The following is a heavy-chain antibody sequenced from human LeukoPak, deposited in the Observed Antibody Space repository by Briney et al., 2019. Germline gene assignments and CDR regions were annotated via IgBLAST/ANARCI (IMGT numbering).Heavy chain of an antibody. CDR1: GGSISSYY. D-gene: IGHD2-2*01. V-gene: IGHV4-59*01. Sequence: SETLSLTCTVSGGSISSYYWSWIRQPPGKGLEWIGYIYYSGSTNYNPSLKSRVTISVDTSKNQFSLKLSSVTAADTAVYYCARVGYCSSTSCSYFDYWGQGTLVTVPS. CDR2: IYYSGST. J-gene: IGHJ4*02. CDR3: ARVGYCSSTSCSYFDY.